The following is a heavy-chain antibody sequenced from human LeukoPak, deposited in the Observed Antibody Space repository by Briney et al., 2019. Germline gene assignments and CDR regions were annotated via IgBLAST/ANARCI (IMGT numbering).Heavy chain of an antibody. CDR1: GLTFSTYS. Sequence: PGGSLRLSCAVSGLTFSTYSMSSVRQGPGKGLGWVSSIYNSGAKIFYADSVKGRFTISRDNSRNMLYLQMNSLRLEETAVYYCAKDVAPDSGWDLDYWGQGPLVTVSS. J-gene: IGHJ4*02. CDR3: AKDVAPDSGWDLDY. V-gene: IGHV3-23*01. CDR2: IYNSGAKI. D-gene: IGHD6-19*01.